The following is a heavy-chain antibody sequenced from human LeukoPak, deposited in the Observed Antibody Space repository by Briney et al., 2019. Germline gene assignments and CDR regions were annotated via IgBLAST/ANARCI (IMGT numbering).Heavy chain of an antibody. CDR2: ISYDGSNK. CDR3: ARDQYDFWSGYDAYGMDV. V-gene: IGHV3-30*03. CDR1: GFTFSSYG. D-gene: IGHD3-3*01. Sequence: GGSLRLSCAASGFTFSSYGMHWVRQAPGKGLEWVAVISYDGSNKYYADSVKGRFTISRDNSKNTLYLQMNSLRSEDTAVYYCARDQYDFWSGYDAYGMDVWGQGTTVTVSS. J-gene: IGHJ6*02.